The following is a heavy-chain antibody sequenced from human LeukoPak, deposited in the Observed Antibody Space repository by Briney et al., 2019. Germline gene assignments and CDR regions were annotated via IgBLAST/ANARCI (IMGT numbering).Heavy chain of an antibody. J-gene: IGHJ4*02. CDR1: GFTFSNAW. CDR3: TTLEANYYDTSGYYTIFDY. CDR2: LKSITDGGTT. Sequence: GGSLRLSCAASGFTFSNAWMSWVRQAPGKGLEWVGRLKSITDGGTTDYAAPVKGRFTISRDDSKNTLYLQMSSLKTEDTAVYYCTTLEANYYDTSGYYTIFDYWGQGTLVTVSS. V-gene: IGHV3-15*01. D-gene: IGHD3-22*01.